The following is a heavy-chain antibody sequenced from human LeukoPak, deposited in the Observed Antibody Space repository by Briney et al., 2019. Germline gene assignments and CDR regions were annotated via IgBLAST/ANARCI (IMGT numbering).Heavy chain of an antibody. CDR2: INWNGGST. V-gene: IGHV3-20*04. CDR1: GFTFDDYG. Sequence: LPGGSLRLSCAASGFTFDDYGMSWVRQAPGKGLEWVSGINWNGGSTGYADSVKGRFTISRDNAKNSLYPQMNSLRAEDTALYYCAREGPATTTFDYWGQGTLVTVSS. J-gene: IGHJ4*02. CDR3: AREGPATTTFDY. D-gene: IGHD5-12*01.